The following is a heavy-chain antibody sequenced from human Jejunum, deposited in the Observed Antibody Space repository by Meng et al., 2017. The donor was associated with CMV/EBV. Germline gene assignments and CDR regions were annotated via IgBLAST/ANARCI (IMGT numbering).Heavy chain of an antibody. CDR1: GGSISSYY. CDR3: ARDAPPNNYGWFDP. D-gene: IGHD5-18*01. CDR2: IYPNGNT. Sequence: VQRQGSGPGLVKPSATLSPTCTVSGGSISSYYWSWIRQPAGKGLEWIGRIYPNGNTNYNPSLKSRVTMSIDTSKNQFSLKLTSVTAADTAVYYCARDAPPNNYGWFDPWGQGTLVTSPQ. V-gene: IGHV4-4*07. J-gene: IGHJ5*02.